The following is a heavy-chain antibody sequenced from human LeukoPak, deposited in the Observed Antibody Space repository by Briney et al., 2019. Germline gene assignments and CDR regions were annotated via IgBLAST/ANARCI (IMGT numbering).Heavy chain of an antibody. D-gene: IGHD3-9*01. CDR1: GFTVSSNY. CDR2: IYSGGST. Sequence: GGSLRLSCAAPGFTVSSNYMSWVRQAPGKGLEWVSVIYSGGSTYYADSVKGRFTISRDNSKNTLYLQMNSLRAEDTAVYYCARVSGDILTYWGQGTLVTVSS. CDR3: ARVSGDILTY. J-gene: IGHJ4*02. V-gene: IGHV3-66*02.